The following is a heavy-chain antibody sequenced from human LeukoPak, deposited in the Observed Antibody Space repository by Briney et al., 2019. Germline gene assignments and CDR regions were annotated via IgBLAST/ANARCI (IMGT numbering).Heavy chain of an antibody. CDR1: GYSISSGYY. Sequence: PSETLSLTCAVSGYSISSGYYWGWIRQPPGKGLEWIGSIYHSGSTYYNPSLKSRVAISVDTSKNQFSLKLSSVTAADTAVYYCARRSVLWPHYYMDVWGKGTTVTVSS. CDR2: IYHSGST. J-gene: IGHJ6*03. CDR3: ARRSVLWPHYYMDV. D-gene: IGHD2-21*01. V-gene: IGHV4-38-2*01.